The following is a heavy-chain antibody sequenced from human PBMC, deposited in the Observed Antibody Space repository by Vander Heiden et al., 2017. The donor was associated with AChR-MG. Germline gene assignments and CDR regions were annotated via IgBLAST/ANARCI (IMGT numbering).Heavy chain of an antibody. D-gene: IGHD3-3*01. V-gene: IGHV3-7*01. CDR3: AREVFWSGYYIWPGIDY. J-gene: IGHJ4*02. CDR2: IKQDGSEK. Sequence: EVQLVESGGGLVQPGGSLTLSCAASGFTFISYGMSWVRQAPGKGLEWVANIKQDGSEKYYVDSVKGRFTISRDNAKNSLYLQMNSLRAEDTAVYYCAREVFWSGYYIWPGIDYWGQGTLVTVSS. CDR1: GFTFISYG.